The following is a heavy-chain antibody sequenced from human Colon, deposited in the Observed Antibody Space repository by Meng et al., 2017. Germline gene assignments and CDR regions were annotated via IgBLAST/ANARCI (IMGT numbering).Heavy chain of an antibody. Sequence: GGSLRLSCAASGFTFSNAWMSWVRQAPGKGLEWVGRIKSNTDGGTTDYAAPVKGRFTISRDDSKNTLYLQMNSLKTEDTAVYYCTTDPLWELLTGRPFDFWGQGTLVTVSS. J-gene: IGHJ4*02. CDR2: IKSNTDGGTT. CDR3: TTDPLWELLTGRPFDF. CDR1: GFTFSNAW. D-gene: IGHD1-26*01. V-gene: IGHV3-15*01.